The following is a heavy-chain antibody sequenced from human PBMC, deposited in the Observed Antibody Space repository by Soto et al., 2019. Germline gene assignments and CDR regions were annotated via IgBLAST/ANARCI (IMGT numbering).Heavy chain of an antibody. CDR1: GFTFSSFG. V-gene: IGHV3-30*18. Sequence: QVQLVESGGGVVQPGRSLRLSCAASGFTFSSFGIHWVRQAPGKGLQWVAVISYDGSNKYYADSVKGRFTISRDNSKNTLYLQMNSLRAEDTAVYYCAKERDGFDIWGQGTMVTVSS. CDR3: AKERDGFDI. J-gene: IGHJ3*02. CDR2: ISYDGSNK.